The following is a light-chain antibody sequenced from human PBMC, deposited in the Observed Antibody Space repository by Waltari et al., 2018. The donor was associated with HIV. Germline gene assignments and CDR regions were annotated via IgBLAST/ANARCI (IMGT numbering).Light chain of an antibody. CDR2: RNN. V-gene: IGLV1-47*01. CDR3: AAWDDTLTVV. J-gene: IGLJ2*01. Sequence: QSVLTQPPSASGTPGQSVTISCSGTSSNIGTNYVYWSQQFPGTAPKLPISRNNKRPSGVPDRFAGSKSGTSASLAISGLRSDDEADYYCAAWDDTLTVVFGGGTKLTVL. CDR1: SSNIGTNY.